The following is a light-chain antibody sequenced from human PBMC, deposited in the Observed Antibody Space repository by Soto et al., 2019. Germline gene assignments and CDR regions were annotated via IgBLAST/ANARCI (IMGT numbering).Light chain of an antibody. CDR1: QSIGGW. CDR3: QQCDSFLYT. J-gene: IGKJ2*01. CDR2: KAS. Sequence: DIQMTQSPSTVPASVGDSVTISCRASQSIGGWLAWYQQKPGKAPKLLIYKASVLESGVPSRFSGSGSGTDFTLTISRLQPDDFATYYCQQCDSFLYTFGQGTKLEIK. V-gene: IGKV1-5*03.